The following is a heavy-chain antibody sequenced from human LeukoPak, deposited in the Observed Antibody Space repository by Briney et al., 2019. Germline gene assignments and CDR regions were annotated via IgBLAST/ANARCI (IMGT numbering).Heavy chain of an antibody. D-gene: IGHD2-21*02. J-gene: IGHJ4*02. CDR1: GGSISSCIYY. V-gene: IGHV4-39*07. CDR2: IYYGGST. CDR3: ARGPGDSLDY. Sequence: PSETLSLTCTVSGGSISSCIYYWGWIRQPPGKGLEWIGTIYYGGSTYYNPSLKSRVTMSVDTSKNQFSLKLISVTAADTAIYYCARGPGDSLDYWGQGALVTVSS.